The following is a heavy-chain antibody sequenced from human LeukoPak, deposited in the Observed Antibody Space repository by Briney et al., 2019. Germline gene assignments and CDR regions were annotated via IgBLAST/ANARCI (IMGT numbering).Heavy chain of an antibody. CDR3: AKDPRTAAAYYFDY. Sequence: RGRSLRLSCVASGFTFSSYAMHWVRQAPGKGLEWVAVISKDGRDKHHADSVKGRFTISRDNSKNTLYLQMDSLRAEDTAVYFCAKDPRTAAAYYFDYWGQGILVTVSS. V-gene: IGHV3-30*18. CDR1: GFTFSSYA. D-gene: IGHD6-13*01. J-gene: IGHJ4*02. CDR2: ISKDGRDK.